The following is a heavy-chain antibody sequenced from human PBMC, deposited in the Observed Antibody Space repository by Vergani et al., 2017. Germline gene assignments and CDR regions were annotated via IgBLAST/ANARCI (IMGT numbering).Heavy chain of an antibody. J-gene: IGHJ4*02. CDR1: GGTFSSYT. D-gene: IGHD6-19*01. Sequence: VQLLESGAEVKKPGSSVKVSCKASGGTFSSYTISWVRQAPGQGLEWMGRIIPILGIANYAQKFQGRVTITADKSTSTAYMELSSLRSEDTAVYYCARSRIALAGTLDYWGQGTLVTVSS. CDR2: IIPILGIA. V-gene: IGHV1-69*09. CDR3: ARSRIALAGTLDY.